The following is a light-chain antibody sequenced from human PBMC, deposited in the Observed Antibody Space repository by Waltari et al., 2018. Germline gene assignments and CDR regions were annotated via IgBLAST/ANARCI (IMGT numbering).Light chain of an antibody. CDR3: SSYIDSSTLEL. J-gene: IGLJ2*01. CDR2: DVS. V-gene: IGLV2-14*03. CDR1: SRAVGDYNY. Sequence: QSALTQPASVSGSPGQSITISCTGTSRAVGDYNYVSWYQQNPGKAPKLMIYDVSNRPSGVSNRFSGSKSGNTASLTISGLQAEDEADYYCSSYIDSSTLELFGGGTSLTVL.